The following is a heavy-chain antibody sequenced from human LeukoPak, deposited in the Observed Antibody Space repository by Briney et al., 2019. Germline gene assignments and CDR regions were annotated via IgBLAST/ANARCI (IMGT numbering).Heavy chain of an antibody. D-gene: IGHD2-15*01. V-gene: IGHV3-15*01. J-gene: IGHJ4*02. Sequence: PGGSLRLSCAASGFTFSNAWMNCVRQAPGKGLEWVGRIKSKTDGGTTDYAAPVKGRFTISRDDSKTTLYLQMNSLKTEDTAVYYCTTRYCSGGRCDYWGQGTLVTVSS. CDR3: TTRYCSGGRCDY. CDR1: GFTFSNAW. CDR2: IKSKTDGGTT.